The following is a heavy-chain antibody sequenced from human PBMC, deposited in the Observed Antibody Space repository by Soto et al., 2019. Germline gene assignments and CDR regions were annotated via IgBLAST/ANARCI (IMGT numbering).Heavy chain of an antibody. Sequence: QVQLQESGPGLVKPSQTLSLTCTVSCGSISSDGYYWSWIRQHPGKGLEWIGYISYSGSTYYNPGLKSRLTMSVDTSENQFALKLKSVTAADTAVYHCARGKSYGDYYIDSWGQGTPVTVSS. V-gene: IGHV4-31*03. D-gene: IGHD4-17*01. CDR3: ARGKSYGDYYIDS. J-gene: IGHJ4*02. CDR1: CGSISSDGYY. CDR2: ISYSGST.